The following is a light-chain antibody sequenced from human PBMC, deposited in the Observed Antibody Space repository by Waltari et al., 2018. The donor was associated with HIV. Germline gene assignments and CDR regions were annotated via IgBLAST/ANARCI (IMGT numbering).Light chain of an antibody. CDR3: QAWDSGTGV. J-gene: IGLJ1*01. Sequence: PPSVSVSPGQAATITCSGDKLDDKYVCWYQQKPGRSPVLFIYQDDKRLSGIPDRFSGSNSGNTATLTISGTQTMDEADYYCQAWDSGTGVFGTGTTVTVL. CDR2: QDD. V-gene: IGLV3-1*01. CDR1: KLDDKY.